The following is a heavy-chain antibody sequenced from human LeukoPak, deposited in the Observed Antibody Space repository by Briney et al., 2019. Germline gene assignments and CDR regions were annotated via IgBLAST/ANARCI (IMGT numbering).Heavy chain of an antibody. Sequence: SETLSLTCAVYGGSFSSYYWSWIRQPPGDGLEWNGEIHPSGSTTYNPSPKSQVTIPVATSKNQFPLKLSSVTATAPAVYYCARGPYCSGGSCYLPYYYYYSMDVWGKGTTFTVSS. CDR2: IHPSGST. D-gene: IGHD2-15*01. V-gene: IGHV4-34*01. J-gene: IGHJ6*04. CDR3: ARGPYCSGGSCYLPYYYYYSMDV. CDR1: GGSFSSYY.